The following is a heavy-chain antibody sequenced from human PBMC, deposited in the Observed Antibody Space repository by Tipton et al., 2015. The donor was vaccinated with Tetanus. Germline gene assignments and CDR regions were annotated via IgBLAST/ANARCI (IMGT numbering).Heavy chain of an antibody. V-gene: IGHV1-69*01. J-gene: IGHJ4*02. CDR1: GGTFSSYA. D-gene: IGHD2-21*02. Sequence: QSGAEVKKPGSSVKVSCKASGGTFSSYAISWVRQAPGQGLEWMGGIIPIFGTANYAQKFQGRVTITADESTGTAYMELSSLRSEDTAVYYCARGWALCGGDCYHDYWGQGTLVTVSS. CDR3: ARGWALCGGDCYHDY. CDR2: IIPIFGTA.